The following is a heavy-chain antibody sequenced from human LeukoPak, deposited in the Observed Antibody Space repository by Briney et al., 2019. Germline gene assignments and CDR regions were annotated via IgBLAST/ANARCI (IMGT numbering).Heavy chain of an antibody. D-gene: IGHD2-2*01. V-gene: IGHV4-59*08. CDR2: IDYRGST. Sequence: KTSETLSLTCTVSGVSISSYYWSWVRQPPGKGLEWVGYIDYRGSTNYTPSLKTRVTISVDTSKNQFSLKLSSVTAADTAVYYCARHHCSSTSCNLYFDYWGQGTLVTVSS. CDR1: GVSISSYY. J-gene: IGHJ4*02. CDR3: ARHHCSSTSCNLYFDY.